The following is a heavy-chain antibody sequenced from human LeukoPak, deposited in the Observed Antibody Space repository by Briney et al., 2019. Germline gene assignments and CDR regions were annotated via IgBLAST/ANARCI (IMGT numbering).Heavy chain of an antibody. V-gene: IGHV3-23*01. J-gene: IGHJ3*02. Sequence: GGSLRLSCAASGFTFSSYSMNWVRQAPGKGLEWVSLISGSGGSTYYADSVKGRFTISRDNSKNTLYLQMNGLRAEDTAVYYCAKDRVYSNGLDAFDIWGQGTMVTVSS. D-gene: IGHD6-19*01. CDR3: AKDRVYSNGLDAFDI. CDR2: ISGSGGST. CDR1: GFTFSSYS.